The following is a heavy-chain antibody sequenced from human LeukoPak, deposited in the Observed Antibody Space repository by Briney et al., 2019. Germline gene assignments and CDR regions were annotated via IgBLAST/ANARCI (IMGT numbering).Heavy chain of an antibody. CDR1: GYTFTSYG. CDR2: ISAYNGNT. J-gene: IGHJ4*02. CDR3: ARCDSSGYYAQFDY. D-gene: IGHD3-22*01. V-gene: IGHV1-18*01. Sequence: ASVKVSCKASGYTFTSYGISWVRQAPGQGLEWMGWISAYNGNTNYAQKLQGRVTMTTDTSTSTAYMELSSLRSEDTAVYYCARCDSSGYYAQFDYWGQGTLVTVSS.